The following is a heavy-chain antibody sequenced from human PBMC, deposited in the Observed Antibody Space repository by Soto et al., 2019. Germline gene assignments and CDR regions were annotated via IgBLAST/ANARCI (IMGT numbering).Heavy chain of an antibody. Sequence: GGSLRLSCAASGFTFSSYAMSWVRQAPGKGLEWVSAISGSGGSTYYADSVRGRFTISRDNSKNTLYLQMNSLRAEDTAVYYCAPELGNWNLYYFDYWGQGTLVTVSS. V-gene: IGHV3-23*01. CDR1: GFTFSSYA. D-gene: IGHD1-1*01. CDR2: ISGSGGST. J-gene: IGHJ4*02. CDR3: APELGNWNLYYFDY.